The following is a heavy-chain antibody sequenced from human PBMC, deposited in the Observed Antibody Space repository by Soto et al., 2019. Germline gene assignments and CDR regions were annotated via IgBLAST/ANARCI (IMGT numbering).Heavy chain of an antibody. CDR1: GYTLTEFS. CDR2: FDPEDGEA. D-gene: IGHD3-3*01. Sequence: QVHLVQSGAEVKKPGASMKVSCEVSGYTLTEFSMHWVRQSPGKGLEWMGVFDPEDGEAIYAPEFQGRVTPTEDTSTDTAYLDLSRLASEDTAIYYCSTGDSHGYYAVEYWGQGSLVTVSS. J-gene: IGHJ4*02. CDR3: STGDSHGYYAVEY. V-gene: IGHV1-24*01.